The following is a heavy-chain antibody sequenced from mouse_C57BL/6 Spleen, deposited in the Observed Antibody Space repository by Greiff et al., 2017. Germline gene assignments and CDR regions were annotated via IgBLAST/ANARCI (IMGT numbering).Heavy chain of an antibody. CDR1: GYTFTSYW. J-gene: IGHJ3*01. D-gene: IGHD4-1*01. CDR2: IDPNSGGT. Sequence: QVQLRQPGAELVKPGASVKLSCKASGYTFTSYWMHWVKQRPGRGLEWIGRIDPNSGGTKYNEKFKSKATLAVSESSSTAYMELRSLTSKDSAVYYCAREAGSAWFAYWGQGTLVAVSA. CDR3: AREAGSAWFAY. V-gene: IGHV1-62-3*01.